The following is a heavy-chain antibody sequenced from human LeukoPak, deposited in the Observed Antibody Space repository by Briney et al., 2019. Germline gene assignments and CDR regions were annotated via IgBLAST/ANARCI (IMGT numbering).Heavy chain of an antibody. Sequence: SETLSLTCAVSGYSISSGYYWGWIRPPPGKGLEWIGSIYHSGSTYYNPSLKSRVTISVGTSKNQFSLKLSSVTAADTAVYYCARDASGSNYDILTGYYGFDYWGQGTLVTVSS. CDR3: ARDASGSNYDILTGYYGFDY. V-gene: IGHV4-38-2*02. CDR1: GYSISSGYY. J-gene: IGHJ4*02. CDR2: IYHSGST. D-gene: IGHD3-9*01.